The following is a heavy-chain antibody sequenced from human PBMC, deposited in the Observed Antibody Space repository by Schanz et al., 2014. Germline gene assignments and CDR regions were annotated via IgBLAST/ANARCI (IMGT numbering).Heavy chain of an antibody. CDR1: GFTLSNYA. V-gene: IGHV3-64*01. J-gene: IGHJ4*02. CDR2: LSANGDST. D-gene: IGHD3-16*02. CDR3: ARDNRYYLFDY. Sequence: EVQLLESGGGLVQPGGSLRLSCLASGFTLSNYAMHWVRQTPDKGLEWVSGLSANGDSTFYSSSVKGRFTISRDISKNTLYLQMGSLRAEDVAVYYCARDNRYYLFDYWGQGALVTVSS.